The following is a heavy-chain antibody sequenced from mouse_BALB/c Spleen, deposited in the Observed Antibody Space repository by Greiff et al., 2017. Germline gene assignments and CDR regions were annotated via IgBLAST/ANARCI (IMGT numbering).Heavy chain of an antibody. V-gene: IGHV1-54*01. J-gene: IGHJ4*01. CDR1: GYAFTNYL. CDR2: INPGSGGT. Sequence: QVQLQQSGAELVRPGTSVKVSCKASGYAFTNYLIEWVKQRPGQGLEWIGVINPGSGGTNYNEKFKGKATLTADKSSSTAYMQLSSLTSDDSAVYFCARGNWYYAMDDGGQGTSVTVSS. D-gene: IGHD4-1*01. CDR3: ARGNWYYAMDD.